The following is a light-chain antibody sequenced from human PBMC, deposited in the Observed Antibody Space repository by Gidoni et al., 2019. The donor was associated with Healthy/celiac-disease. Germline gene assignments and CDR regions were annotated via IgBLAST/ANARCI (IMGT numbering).Light chain of an antibody. Sequence: EIVLTQSPDTLSLSPGERATLSCWASQSVSSYLAWYQQKPGQAPRLLIYDASNRATGIPARFSGSGSGTDFTLTIGRLEPEDFAVYYCQQRSDWPITFGQGTRLEIK. CDR3: QQRSDWPIT. CDR1: QSVSSY. J-gene: IGKJ5*01. V-gene: IGKV3-11*01. CDR2: DAS.